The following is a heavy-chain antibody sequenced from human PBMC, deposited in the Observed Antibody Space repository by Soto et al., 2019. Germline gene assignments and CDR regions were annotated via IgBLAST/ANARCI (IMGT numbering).Heavy chain of an antibody. D-gene: IGHD2-8*02. V-gene: IGHV1-69*02. CDR3: ASHFTGVLVLGTSPPGGVNYGWDV. Sequence: QVQLVHSGAAVKKPGSSVKVSCKASGGTFSRYTFTWVRQAPGQGLEWMGRIIPILDIPNYAQNFQGRVTITADKSTSTAYLELSSLTSDYTAVYYCASHFTGVLVLGTSPPGGVNYGWDVWGQGTTVTVAS. CDR2: IIPILDIP. J-gene: IGHJ6*02. CDR1: GGTFSRYT.